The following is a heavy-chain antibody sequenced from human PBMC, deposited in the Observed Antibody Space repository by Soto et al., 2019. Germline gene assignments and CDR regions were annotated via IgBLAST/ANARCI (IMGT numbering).Heavy chain of an antibody. CDR2: IKNDGSTT. V-gene: IGHV3-74*01. CDR1: GVTFSIYW. J-gene: IGHJ4*02. CDR3: ARGGSPLVGATGLFDS. D-gene: IGHD1-26*01. Sequence: GGSLRLSCVASGVTFSIYWMHWVRQAPGKGLVWISRIKNDGSTTTYADSVKGRFTISRDNAKSTLYLQMNSLRVEDTAVYYCARGGSPLVGATGLFDSWGLGTLVTVSS.